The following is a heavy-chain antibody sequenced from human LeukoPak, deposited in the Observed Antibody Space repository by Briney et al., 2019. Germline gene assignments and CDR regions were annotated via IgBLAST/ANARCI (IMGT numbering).Heavy chain of an antibody. CDR3: ARGRYCSSASCYHDY. Sequence: ASVKVSCKASGYTFTTYAMNWVRQAPGQGLEWMGWINTNTGNPTYAQGFTGRFVFSLDTSVSTACLQISSLKAEDTAVYYCARGRYCSSASCYHDYWGQGTLVTVSS. J-gene: IGHJ4*02. D-gene: IGHD2-2*01. CDR2: INTNTGNP. V-gene: IGHV7-4-1*02. CDR1: GYTFTTYA.